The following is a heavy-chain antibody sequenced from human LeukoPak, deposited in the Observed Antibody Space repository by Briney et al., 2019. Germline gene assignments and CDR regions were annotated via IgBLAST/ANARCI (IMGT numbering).Heavy chain of an antibody. CDR2: IWYDGSNK. Sequence: GGSLRLSCAASGFTFSSYGMHWVRQAPGKGLEWVAVIWYDGSNKYYADSVKGRFTISRDNSKNTLYLQMNSLRAEDTAVYYCARDRGGYDILTGYYLSYWGQGTLVTVSS. V-gene: IGHV3-33*01. CDR3: ARDRGGYDILTGYYLSY. J-gene: IGHJ4*02. D-gene: IGHD3-9*01. CDR1: GFTFSSYG.